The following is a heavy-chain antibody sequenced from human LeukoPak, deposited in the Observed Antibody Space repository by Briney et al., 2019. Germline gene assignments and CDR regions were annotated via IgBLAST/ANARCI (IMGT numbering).Heavy chain of an antibody. CDR3: ARASSLRYFDWLGVDYYYGMDV. CDR1: GGTFSSYA. D-gene: IGHD3-9*01. Sequence: WASVKVSCKASGGTFSSYAISWVRQAPGQGLEWMGGIIPIFGTANYAQKLQGRVTITADESTSTAYMELSSLRSEDTAVYYCARASSLRYFDWLGVDYYYGMDVWGQGTTVTVSS. V-gene: IGHV1-69*13. CDR2: IIPIFGTA. J-gene: IGHJ6*02.